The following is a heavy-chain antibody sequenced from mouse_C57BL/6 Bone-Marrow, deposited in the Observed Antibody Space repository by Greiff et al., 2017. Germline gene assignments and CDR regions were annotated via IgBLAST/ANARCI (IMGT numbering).Heavy chain of an antibody. J-gene: IGHJ3*01. D-gene: IGHD1-2*01. CDR2: IYPGSGST. V-gene: IGHV1-55*01. CDR3: ARGALLPSGFAY. Sequence: QVQLQQPGAELVKPGASVKMSCKASGYTFTSYWITWVKQRPGQGLEWVGDIYPGSGSTNYNEKFKSKATLTVDTSSSTAYMQLSSLTSEDSAVYYCARGALLPSGFAYWGQGTLVTVSA. CDR1: GYTFTSYW.